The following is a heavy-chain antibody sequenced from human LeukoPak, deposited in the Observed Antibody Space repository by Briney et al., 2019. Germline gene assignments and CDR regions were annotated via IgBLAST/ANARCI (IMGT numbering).Heavy chain of an antibody. CDR1: GFTFSAYE. CDR3: ARCSGWYEFDY. D-gene: IGHD6-19*01. CDR2: ISASGNVK. Sequence: PGGSLRLPCAASGFTFSAYEVSWVRQAPGKGLEWISYISASGNVKYYADSVKGRFTISRDNAKNSLYLEMNSLRVEDTAVYYCARCSGWYEFDYWGQGTLVTVSS. V-gene: IGHV3-48*03. J-gene: IGHJ4*02.